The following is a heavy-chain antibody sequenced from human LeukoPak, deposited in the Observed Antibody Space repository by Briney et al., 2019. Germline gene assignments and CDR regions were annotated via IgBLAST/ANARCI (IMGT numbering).Heavy chain of an antibody. D-gene: IGHD5-18*01. J-gene: IGHJ4*02. Sequence: SETLSLTXTVSGGSMSSSTYYWCWIRQPPGKGLEWIGSIYHSGSTYYNPSLKSRVTISVDTSKNQFSLKLSSVTAADTAVYYCARHLGIQLWFLDYWGQGTLVTVSS. V-gene: IGHV4-39*01. CDR3: ARHLGIQLWFLDY. CDR1: GGSMSSSTYY. CDR2: IYHSGST.